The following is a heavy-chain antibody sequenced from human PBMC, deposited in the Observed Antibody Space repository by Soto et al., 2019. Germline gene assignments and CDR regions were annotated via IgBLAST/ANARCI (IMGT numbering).Heavy chain of an antibody. CDR1: GGSISSGGYY. D-gene: IGHD5-12*01. CDR3: ARQTRGYSGYVDY. V-gene: IGHV4-31*03. CDR2: SYYSGST. J-gene: IGHJ4*02. Sequence: QVQLQESGPGLVKPSQTLSLTCTVSGGSISSGGYYWSWIRQHPGKGLEWIGYSYYSGSTYYNPSLKSRVTISVDTSKNQFSLKLSSVTAADTAVYYCARQTRGYSGYVDYWGQGTLVTVSS.